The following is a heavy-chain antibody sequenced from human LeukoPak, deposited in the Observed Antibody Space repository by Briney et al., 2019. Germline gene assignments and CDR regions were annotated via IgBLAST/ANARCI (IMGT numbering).Heavy chain of an antibody. V-gene: IGHV3-9*01. CDR3: AKEPSPGYCSSTSCVRGAFXI. J-gene: IGHJ3*02. Sequence: GRSLRLSCVASGFNFDDYAMHWVRQAPGKGLEWVSGISWNGNVIGYADSVKGRFTISRDNAKNSLYLQMNSLRAEDTAVYYCAKEPSPGYCSSTSCVRGAFXIXXQGTXVTVSX. D-gene: IGHD2-2*01. CDR2: ISWNGNVI. CDR1: GFNFDDYA.